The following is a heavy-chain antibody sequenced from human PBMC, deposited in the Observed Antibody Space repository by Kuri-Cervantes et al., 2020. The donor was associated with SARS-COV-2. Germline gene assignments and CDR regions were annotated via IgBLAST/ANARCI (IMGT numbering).Heavy chain of an antibody. J-gene: IGHJ6*03. CDR2: ISWDGGST. D-gene: IGHD5-24*01. CDR1: GFTFDDYT. Sequence: GGSLRLSCAASGFTFDDYTMHWVRQAPGKGLEWVSLISWDGGSTYYADSVKGRFTISRDNSKNTLYLQMNSLRAEDTAVYYCAKDSRWKPLEGYYYYYYMDVWGKGTTVTVSS. V-gene: IGHV3-43*01. CDR3: AKDSRWKPLEGYYYYYYMDV.